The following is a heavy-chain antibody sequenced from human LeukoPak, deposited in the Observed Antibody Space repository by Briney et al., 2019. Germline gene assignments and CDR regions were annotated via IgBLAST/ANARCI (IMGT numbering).Heavy chain of an antibody. Sequence: ASVKVSCKASGYTFTGYYMHWVRQAPGQGLEWMGWVNPNSGGSNYAQKFQGRVTMTRDTSISTAYMELSSLRSDDTAVYYCAREVYVLLWFGEYQNWFDPWGQGTLVTVSS. V-gene: IGHV1-2*02. D-gene: IGHD3-10*01. CDR2: VNPNSGGS. CDR1: GYTFTGYY. CDR3: AREVYVLLWFGEYQNWFDP. J-gene: IGHJ5*02.